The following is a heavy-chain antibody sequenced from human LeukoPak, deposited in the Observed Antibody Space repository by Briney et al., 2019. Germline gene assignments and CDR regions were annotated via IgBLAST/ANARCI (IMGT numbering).Heavy chain of an antibody. Sequence: ASETLSLTCTVSGGSISSYYWSWIRQPPGKGLEWIGYIYYSGSTNYNPSLKSRVTISVDTSKNQFSLKLSSVTAADTAVYYCARRSEAGWYFDLWGRGTLVTVSS. J-gene: IGHJ2*01. V-gene: IGHV4-59*01. CDR2: IYYSGST. D-gene: IGHD2-15*01. CDR3: ARRSEAGWYFDL. CDR1: GGSISSYY.